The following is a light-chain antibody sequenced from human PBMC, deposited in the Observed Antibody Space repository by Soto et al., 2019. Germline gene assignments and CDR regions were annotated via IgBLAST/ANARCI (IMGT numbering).Light chain of an antibody. CDR3: QQYINWPRT. J-gene: IGKJ1*01. CDR2: GAS. Sequence: EIVMTQSPATLSVSPGERATLSCRASHSFSSNLAWYQQKPGQDPRLLIYGASTRATGIPARFSCSGSGTEFTLTISSLQSEDFAVYYCQQYINWPRTFGQGTKVEIK. V-gene: IGKV3-15*01. CDR1: HSFSSN.